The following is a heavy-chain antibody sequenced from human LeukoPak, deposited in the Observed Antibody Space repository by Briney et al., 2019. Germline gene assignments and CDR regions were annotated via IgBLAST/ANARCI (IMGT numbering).Heavy chain of an antibody. CDR1: GFTFDDYA. D-gene: IGHD6-13*01. V-gene: IGHV3-9*01. CDR3: AKDMVAAAGTSFDY. CDR2: VRGDSGSI. Sequence: GRSLRLSCAASGFTFDDYAMHWVRQAPGKGLEWVSGVRGDSGSIGYADSVKGRFTISRDNAKNSLYLQMNSLRAEDTALYYCAKDMVAAAGTSFDYWGQGTLVTVSS. J-gene: IGHJ4*02.